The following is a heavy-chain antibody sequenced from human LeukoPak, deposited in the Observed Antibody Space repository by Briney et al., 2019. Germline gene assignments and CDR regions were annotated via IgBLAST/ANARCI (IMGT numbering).Heavy chain of an antibody. Sequence: PGGSLRLSCAASEFTFSSYWMKWVRQAPGKGLEWVSSISSSGDRTNYADSVKGRFTISRDNSNNRLYLQMNSLRAEDTAVYYCARPPTVTTWIFDYWGQGTLVTVSS. V-gene: IGHV3-23*01. J-gene: IGHJ4*02. CDR3: ARPPTVTTWIFDY. CDR2: ISSSGDRT. CDR1: EFTFSSYW. D-gene: IGHD4-17*01.